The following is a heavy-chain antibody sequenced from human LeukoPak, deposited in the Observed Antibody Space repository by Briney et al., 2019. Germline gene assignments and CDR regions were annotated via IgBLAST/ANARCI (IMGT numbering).Heavy chain of an antibody. V-gene: IGHV4-61*02. J-gene: IGHJ4*02. D-gene: IGHD2-21*01. CDR1: GGSISSGSYY. CDR2: IYTSEST. CDR3: ARRLSEYCGGDCYAIDY. Sequence: SQTLSLTCTVSGGSISSGSYYWSWIRQPAGKGLEWIGRIYTSESTNYNPSLKSRVTISVDTSKNQFSLKLSSVTAADTAVYYCARRLSEYCGGDCYAIDYWGQGTLVTVSS.